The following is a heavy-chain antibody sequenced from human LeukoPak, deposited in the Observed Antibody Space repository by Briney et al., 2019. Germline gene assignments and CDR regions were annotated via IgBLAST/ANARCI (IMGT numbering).Heavy chain of an antibody. V-gene: IGHV3-23*01. CDR3: AKDPYSSRGRFDY. CDR2: ISGSGGST. CDR1: GFTFSSYS. J-gene: IGHJ4*02. D-gene: IGHD6-13*01. Sequence: GGSLRLSCAASGFTFSSYSMNWVRQAPGKGLEWVSAISGSGGSTYYADSVKGRFTISRDNSKNTLYLQMNSLRAEDTAVYYCAKDPYSSRGRFDYWGQGTLVTVSS.